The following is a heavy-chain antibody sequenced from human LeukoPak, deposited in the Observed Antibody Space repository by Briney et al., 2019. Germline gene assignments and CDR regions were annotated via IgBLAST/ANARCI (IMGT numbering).Heavy chain of an antibody. J-gene: IGHJ4*02. V-gene: IGHV3-48*01. CDR2: ISSGSSTI. CDR3: ARGQYCSSTTCYSSFDY. Sequence: PGGSLRLSCAASGFTFSTYSMNWVRQAPGKGLEWVSYISSGSSTIYYADSVKGRFTISRDSAKNSLYLQMNSLRAEDTAVYYCARGQYCSSTTCYSSFDYWGQGTLVTVSS. CDR1: GFTFSTYS. D-gene: IGHD2-2*01.